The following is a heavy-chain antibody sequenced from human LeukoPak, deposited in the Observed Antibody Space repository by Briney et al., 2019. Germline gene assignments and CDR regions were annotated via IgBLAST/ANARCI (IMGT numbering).Heavy chain of an antibody. J-gene: IGHJ5*02. Sequence: ASVKVSCKTSGYTFTASHMHWVRQAPGQGLEWMGWINPNSGETNHAPKFQGRVTMTRDTSISTAYMEVTRLASDDTAIYYCARVLGSRVDPWGQGTLVTVSS. CDR3: ARVLGSRVDP. CDR2: INPNSGET. V-gene: IGHV1-2*02. CDR1: GYTFTASH.